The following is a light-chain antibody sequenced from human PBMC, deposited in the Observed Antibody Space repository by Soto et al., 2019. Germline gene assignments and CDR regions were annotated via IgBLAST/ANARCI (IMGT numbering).Light chain of an antibody. CDR2: DAS. CDR3: QQYDNLPIT. J-gene: IGKJ4*01. V-gene: IGKV1-33*01. Sequence: DIQLTQSPIFLSASVGDRVTITCRASQGISSYLAWYQQKPGKAPKLLIYDASNLETGVPSRFSGSGSGTDFTFTISSLQPEDIATYYCQQYDNLPITFGGGTKVDIK. CDR1: QGISSY.